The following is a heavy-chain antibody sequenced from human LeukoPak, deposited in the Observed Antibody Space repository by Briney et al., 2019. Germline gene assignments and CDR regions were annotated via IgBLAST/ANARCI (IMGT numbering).Heavy chain of an antibody. CDR3: ARVLGYSSGWYYFDY. D-gene: IGHD6-19*01. J-gene: IGHJ4*02. CDR2: IIPILGIA. V-gene: IGHV1-69*04. CDR1: GYTFTGYY. Sequence: SVKVSCKASGYTFTGYYMHWVRQAPGQGLEWMGRIIPILGIANYAQKFQGRVTITADKSTSTAYMELSSLRSEDTAAYYCARVLGYSSGWYYFDYWGQGTLVTVSS.